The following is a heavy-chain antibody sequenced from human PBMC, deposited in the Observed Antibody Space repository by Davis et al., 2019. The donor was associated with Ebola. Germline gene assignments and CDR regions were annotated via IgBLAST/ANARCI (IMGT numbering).Heavy chain of an antibody. CDR1: GFTFSSYA. D-gene: IGHD3-22*01. Sequence: GESLKISCAASGFTFSSYAMHWVRQAPGKGLEWVAVISYDGSNKYYADSVKGRFTISRDNAKNSLYLQMNSLRAEDTAVYYCARGDYYDWVLSDAFDIWGQGTMVTVSS. CDR2: ISYDGSNK. J-gene: IGHJ3*02. V-gene: IGHV3-30*04. CDR3: ARGDYYDWVLSDAFDI.